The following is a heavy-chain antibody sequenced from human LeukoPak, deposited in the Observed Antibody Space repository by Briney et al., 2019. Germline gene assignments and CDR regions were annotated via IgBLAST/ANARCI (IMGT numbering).Heavy chain of an antibody. CDR1: GFTFSSYN. Sequence: GGSLRLSCAASGFTFSSYNMNWVRQAPGKGLEWVSYISGSSSTIYYADSVKGRFTISRDNARNSLYLQMNSLRAEDTAVYYCASRGDPRKNWFDPWGQGTLVTVSS. D-gene: IGHD3-10*01. CDR2: ISGSSSTI. J-gene: IGHJ5*02. V-gene: IGHV3-48*01. CDR3: ASRGDPRKNWFDP.